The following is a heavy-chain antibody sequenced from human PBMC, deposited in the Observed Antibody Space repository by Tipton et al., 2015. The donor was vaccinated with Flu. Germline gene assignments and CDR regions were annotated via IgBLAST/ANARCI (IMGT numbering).Heavy chain of an antibody. Sequence: TLSLTCSVSGDSIGSDYYWGWIRQPPGKGLEWIGTIYHSGSTYYNPSLKSRVTISVDTSKNQFSLKLSSVTAADTAVYYRAREARYCGSTSCSGVNWFDPWGQGTLVAVSS. CDR1: GDSIGSDYY. V-gene: IGHV4-38-2*02. CDR2: IYHSGST. CDR3: AREARYCGSTSCSGVNWFDP. D-gene: IGHD2-2*01. J-gene: IGHJ5*02.